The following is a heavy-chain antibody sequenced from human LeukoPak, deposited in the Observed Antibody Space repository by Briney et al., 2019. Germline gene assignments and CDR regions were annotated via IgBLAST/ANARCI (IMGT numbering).Heavy chain of an antibody. Sequence: PSETLSLTCTVSGGSISSYYWSWIRQPPGKGLEWIGYIYYSGSTNYNPSLKSRVTISVDTSKNQFSLKLSSVTAADTAVYYCARGGYSYDLRFDHWGQGTLVTVSS. CDR1: GGSISSYY. CDR2: IYYSGST. V-gene: IGHV4-59*01. D-gene: IGHD5-18*01. CDR3: ARGGYSYDLRFDH. J-gene: IGHJ4*02.